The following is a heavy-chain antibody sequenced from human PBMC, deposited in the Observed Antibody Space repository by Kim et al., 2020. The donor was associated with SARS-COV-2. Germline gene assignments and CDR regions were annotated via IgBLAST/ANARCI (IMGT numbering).Heavy chain of an antibody. D-gene: IGHD3-10*02. V-gene: IGHV4-59*13. CDR1: GVSITSNY. CDR3: AIVTSFRGTMCGCDY. Sequence: SETLSLTCTISGVSITSNYWTWIRQTPGKGLEFIGYIYYSGTTYDNPSLNSRVTMTLDTSKNRLSLRLRSVTAADTAVYYCAIVTSFRGTMCGCDYWGQG. J-gene: IGHJ4*02. CDR2: IYYSGTT.